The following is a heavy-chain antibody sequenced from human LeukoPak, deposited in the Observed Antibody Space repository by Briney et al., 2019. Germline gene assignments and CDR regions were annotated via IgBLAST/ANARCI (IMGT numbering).Heavy chain of an antibody. Sequence: PGGSLRLSCAASGFTVSSNYMSWVRQAPGKGLEWVSVIYSGGSTYYADSVKGRFTISRDNSKNTLYLQMNSLRAEDTAVYYCARRVWGGWYYFDYWGQGTLVTVSS. CDR1: GFTVSSNY. CDR3: ARRVWGGWYYFDY. CDR2: IYSGGST. J-gene: IGHJ4*02. V-gene: IGHV3-66*01. D-gene: IGHD6-19*01.